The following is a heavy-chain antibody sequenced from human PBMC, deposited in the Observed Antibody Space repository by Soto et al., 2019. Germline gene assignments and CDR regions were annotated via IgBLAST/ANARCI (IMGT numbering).Heavy chain of an antibody. V-gene: IGHV3-73*01. CDR3: FGMNSQTQVSDY. Sequence: EVQLVASGGGLVQPGGSLKLSCAASGFSFGGSNMHWVRQASGKGLEWIGRIKTKPNSYATEYAASVKGRFTIARDDAKNTAYLQMNSLKPEDTAVDYCFGMNSQTQVSDYWGQGTLFTVSS. J-gene: IGHJ4*02. D-gene: IGHD3-10*01. CDR2: IKTKPNSYAT. CDR1: GFSFGGSN.